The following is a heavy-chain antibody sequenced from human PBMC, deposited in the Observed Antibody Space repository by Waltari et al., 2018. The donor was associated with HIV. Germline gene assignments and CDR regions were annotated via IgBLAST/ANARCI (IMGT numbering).Heavy chain of an antibody. V-gene: IGHV3-33*01. CDR2: IWHDANNQ. D-gene: IGHD2-2*01. J-gene: IGHJ4*02. Sequence: QVQLVESGGGVVQPGKSLRLSCAASGFTFSSYAMHWVRQAPGTGLYFVAVIWHDANNQYYAASVQGRFTISRDNSKNTLYLQMNSLRAEDTALYYCARDSPAFSRGTEELDYWGQGTLVTVSS. CDR3: ARDSPAFSRGTEELDY. CDR1: GFTFSSYA.